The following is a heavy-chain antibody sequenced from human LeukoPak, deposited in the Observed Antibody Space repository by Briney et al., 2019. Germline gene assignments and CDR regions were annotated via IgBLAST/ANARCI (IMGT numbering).Heavy chain of an antibody. CDR1: GFTFSSYW. J-gene: IGHJ4*02. CDR2: IKQDGSEK. CDR3: ARDLGSGWFGEHYFDY. Sequence: PGGSLRLSCAASGFTFSSYWMSWVRQAPGKGLEWVANIKQDGSEKYYVDSVKGRFTISRDNAKNSLYLQMNSLRAEDTAVYYCARDLGSGWFGEHYFDYWGQGTLVTVSS. D-gene: IGHD3-10*01. V-gene: IGHV3-7*01.